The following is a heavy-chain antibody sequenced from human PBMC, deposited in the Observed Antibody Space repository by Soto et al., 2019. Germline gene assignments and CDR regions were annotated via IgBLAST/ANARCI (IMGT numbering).Heavy chain of an antibody. D-gene: IGHD1-26*01. CDR3: ATLGYSGSYPAYYYYYGMDV. J-gene: IGHJ6*02. V-gene: IGHV5-51*01. CDR2: IYPGDSDT. Sequence: PGESLKISCKGSGYSFTSYWIGWVRQMPGKGLEWMGIIYPGDSDTRYSPSFQGQVTISADKSISTAYLQWSSLKASDTAMYYCATLGYSGSYPAYYYYYGMDVWGQGTTVTVSS. CDR1: GYSFTSYW.